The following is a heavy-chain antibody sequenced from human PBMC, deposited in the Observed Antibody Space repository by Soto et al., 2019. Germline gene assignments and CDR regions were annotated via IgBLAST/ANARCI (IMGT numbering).Heavy chain of an antibody. J-gene: IGHJ6*02. CDR1: GFSFSSFA. CDR3: AKTRGAMIYAISVYGMDV. V-gene: IGHV3-23*01. CDR2: ISGSADST. D-gene: IGHD2-8*01. Sequence: EVQLLESGGGIIHPGGSLRLSCAASGFSFSSFAMNWVRQAPGKGLEWVSIISGSADSTFYADSVKGRFIISRDNSKRTLYLQINSLRGEDTAVYYCAKTRGAMIYAISVYGMDVWGQGTTVTVSS.